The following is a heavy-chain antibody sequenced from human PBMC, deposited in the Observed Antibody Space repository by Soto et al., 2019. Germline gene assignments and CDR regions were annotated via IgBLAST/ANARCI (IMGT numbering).Heavy chain of an antibody. CDR1: GFTVSSNY. J-gene: IGHJ4*02. CDR2: IYSGGST. V-gene: IGHV3-53*01. CDR3: ARSSNSIAAAGTGLDY. D-gene: IGHD6-13*01. Sequence: GGSLRLSCAASGFTVSSNYISWVRQAPGKGLEWVSVIYSGGSTYYADSVKGRFTISRDNSKNTLYLQMNSLRAEDTAVYYCARSSNSIAAAGTGLDYWGQGTLVTVSS.